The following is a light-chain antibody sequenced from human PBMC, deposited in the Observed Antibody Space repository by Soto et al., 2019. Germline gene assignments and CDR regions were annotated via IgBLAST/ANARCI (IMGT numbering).Light chain of an antibody. Sequence: QSVLTQPPSVSGAPGQRVTISCTGSSSNIGAASDVHWYQQLPGTAPKLLIYADTDRPSGVPDRFSGSKSGTSASLAITGLQAEDEADYYCQSYDSSLSAVVFGGGTKLTVL. V-gene: IGLV1-40*01. CDR2: ADT. J-gene: IGLJ2*01. CDR1: SSNIGAASD. CDR3: QSYDSSLSAVV.